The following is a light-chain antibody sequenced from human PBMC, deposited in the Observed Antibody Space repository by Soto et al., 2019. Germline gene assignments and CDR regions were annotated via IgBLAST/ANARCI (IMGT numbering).Light chain of an antibody. CDR1: SSDVGGYNY. CDR3: SSYTSSSTYV. V-gene: IGLV2-14*01. J-gene: IGLJ1*01. Sequence: QSALTRPASGSGSPGQSITISCTGTSSDVGGYNYVSWYQQHPGKAPKLMIYDVSNRPSGVSNRFSGSKFGNTASLTISGLQAEDEADYYCSSYTSSSTYVFATGTKVTVL. CDR2: DVS.